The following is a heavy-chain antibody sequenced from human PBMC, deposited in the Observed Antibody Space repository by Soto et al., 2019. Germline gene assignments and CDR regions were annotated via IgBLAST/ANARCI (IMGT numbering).Heavy chain of an antibody. D-gene: IGHD6-13*01. Sequence: QVQLVESGGGVVQPGRSLRLSCAASGFTFSSYAMHWVRQAPGKGLEWVAVISYDGSNKYYADSVKGRFTISRDNSKNTLYLQMNSLRAEDTAVYYCARDPAGYFYYGMDVWGQGATVTVSS. CDR3: ARDPAGYFYYGMDV. CDR1: GFTFSSYA. CDR2: ISYDGSNK. J-gene: IGHJ6*02. V-gene: IGHV3-30-3*01.